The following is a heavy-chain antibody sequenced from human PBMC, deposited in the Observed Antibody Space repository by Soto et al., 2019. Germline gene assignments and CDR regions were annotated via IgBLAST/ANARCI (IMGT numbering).Heavy chain of an antibody. D-gene: IGHD1-26*01. CDR1: GFSFGTYA. V-gene: IGHV3-23*01. J-gene: IGHJ4*02. CDR3: AKGAARCFDY. Sequence: HPGGSLRLSCVASGFSFGTYAMTWVRQVPGKGLEWVSTISGGIGSTFYADSVKGRFTISRDISKKMLFLHMNGLRGEDTGTYYCAKGAARCFDYWGRGTLVTVSS. CDR2: ISGGIGST.